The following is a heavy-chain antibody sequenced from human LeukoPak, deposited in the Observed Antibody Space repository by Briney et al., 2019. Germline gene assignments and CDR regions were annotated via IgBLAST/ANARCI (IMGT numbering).Heavy chain of an antibody. CDR3: ARVEAVYYYGSASPYSPY. V-gene: IGHV3-30*02. CDR1: GFSFSSYG. D-gene: IGHD3-10*01. J-gene: IGHJ4*02. CDR2: IRYDGTNE. Sequence: GGSLRLSCAASGFSFSSYGMHWVRQAPGKGLEWVTFIRYDGTNEYYADSVRGRFTISRDNSKNTLYLQMNSLRPEDTAVYYCARVEAVYYYGSASPYSPYWGQGTLVTVSS.